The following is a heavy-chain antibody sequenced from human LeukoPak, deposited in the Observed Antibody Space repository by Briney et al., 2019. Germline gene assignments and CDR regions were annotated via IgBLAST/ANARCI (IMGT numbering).Heavy chain of an antibody. CDR1: GFTLSSYS. J-gene: IGHJ2*01. CDR3: ARDDCSSTSCWGYFDL. Sequence: SGGSLRLSCAASGFTLSSYSMNWVRQAPGKGLEWVSYISSSSSTIYYADSVKGRFTISRDNSKNTLYLQMNSLRAEDTAVYYCARDDCSSTSCWGYFDLWGRGTLVTVSS. D-gene: IGHD2-2*01. V-gene: IGHV3-48*01. CDR2: ISSSSSTI.